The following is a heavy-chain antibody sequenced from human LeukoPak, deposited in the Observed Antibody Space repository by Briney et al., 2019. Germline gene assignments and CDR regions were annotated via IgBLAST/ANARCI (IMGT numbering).Heavy chain of an antibody. CDR3: ARVSGSSWYDYYYGMDV. CDR2: ISGSGGST. CDR1: GFTFSSYA. D-gene: IGHD6-13*01. Sequence: GGSLRLSCAASGFTFSSYAMSWVRQAPGKGLEWVSAISGSGGSTYYADSVKGRFTISRDNSKNTLYLQMNSLRAEDTAVYYCARVSGSSWYDYYYGMDVWGQGTTVTVSS. J-gene: IGHJ6*02. V-gene: IGHV3-23*01.